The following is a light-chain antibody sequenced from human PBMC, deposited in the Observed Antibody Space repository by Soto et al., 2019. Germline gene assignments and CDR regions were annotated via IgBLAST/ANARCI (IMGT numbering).Light chain of an antibody. CDR2: AAS. J-gene: IGKJ4*01. CDR3: RQYGRSLEFA. V-gene: IGKV1-39*01. Sequence: DIQMTQSPSSLSASVGDRVTITCRASQNIIFYLNWYQQRIGKSPKLLIYAASNLQSGVPSRFSGSGSGTDFTLTISRLDPEDFAVYYCRQYGRSLEFAVGGGTKVEIK. CDR1: QNIIFY.